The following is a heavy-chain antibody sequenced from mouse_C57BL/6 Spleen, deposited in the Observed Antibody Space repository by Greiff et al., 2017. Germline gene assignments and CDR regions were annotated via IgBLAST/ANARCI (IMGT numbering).Heavy chain of an antibody. V-gene: IGHV5-16*01. Sequence: EVQLVESEGGLVQPGSSMKLSCTASGFTFSDYYMAWVRQVPEKGLEWVANINYDGSSTYYLDTLKSRFIISRDNAKNTLYLQMSSLKSEDTATYYCARRDYGSMMDYWGQGTSVTVSS. J-gene: IGHJ4*01. CDR2: INYDGSST. CDR1: GFTFSDYY. CDR3: ARRDYGSMMDY. D-gene: IGHD1-1*01.